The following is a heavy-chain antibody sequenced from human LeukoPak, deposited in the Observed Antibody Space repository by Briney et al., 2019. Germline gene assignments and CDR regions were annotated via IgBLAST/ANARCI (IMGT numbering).Heavy chain of an antibody. Sequence: SVEVSCKASGGTFSSYAISWVRQAPGQGLEWMGRIIPNLGIANYEQKFQGRVTITADKSTSTAYMELSSLRSEDTAVYYCARDSGYANPYFDYWGQGTLVTVSS. CDR3: ARDSGYANPYFDY. J-gene: IGHJ4*02. CDR2: IIPNLGIA. CDR1: GGTFSSYA. V-gene: IGHV1-69*04. D-gene: IGHD5-12*01.